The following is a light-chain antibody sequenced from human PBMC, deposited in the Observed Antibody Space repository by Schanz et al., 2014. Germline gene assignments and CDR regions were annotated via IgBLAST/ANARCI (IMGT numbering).Light chain of an antibody. V-gene: IGLV2-14*03. CDR3: SSFTSSSTLV. CDR1: SSDVGGYNY. CDR2: DVT. Sequence: QSALTQPASVSGSPGQSVTISCTGTSSDVGGYNYVSWYQHHPGKVPKLLIYDVTNRPSGVSNRFSGSKSGSTASLTISGLQAEDQADYYCSSFTSSSTLVFGGGTKLTVL. J-gene: IGLJ3*02.